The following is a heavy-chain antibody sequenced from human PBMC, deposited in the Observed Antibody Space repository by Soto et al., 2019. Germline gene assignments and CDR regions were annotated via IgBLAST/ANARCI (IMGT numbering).Heavy chain of an antibody. CDR2: IKQDGSEK. D-gene: IGHD3-3*01. V-gene: IGHV3-7*03. Sequence: GGALRLSCAASGLTFSSYWMSWVGQAPGKGLEWVANIKQDGSEKYYVDSVKGRFTISRDNAKNSLYLQMNSLRAEDTAVYYCARDVRFLEWFVWGQGTTVTVSS. CDR1: GLTFSSYW. CDR3: ARDVRFLEWFV. J-gene: IGHJ6*02.